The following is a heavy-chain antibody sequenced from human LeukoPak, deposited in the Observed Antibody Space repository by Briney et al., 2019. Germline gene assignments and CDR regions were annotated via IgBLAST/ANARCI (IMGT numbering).Heavy chain of an antibody. Sequence: GGSLRLSCAASGFSFSDYQMSWIRQAPGKGLEWVSHISRISTYRYYADSVKGRFTISRDNTKNFLFLQMDALRPEDTAVYYCARGPSIAARYDAFDIWGQGTMVTVSS. D-gene: IGHD6-6*01. J-gene: IGHJ3*02. CDR1: GFSFSDYQ. V-gene: IGHV3-11*06. CDR2: ISRISTYR. CDR3: ARGPSIAARYDAFDI.